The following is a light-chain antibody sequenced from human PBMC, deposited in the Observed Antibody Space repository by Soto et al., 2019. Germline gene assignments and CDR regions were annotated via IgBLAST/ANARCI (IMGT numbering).Light chain of an antibody. Sequence: DVVMTQSPDSLAVSVAERATINCKCGQSVLSSSNNKNYLAGSQQTQGQPPNMIICAASSAESGVPNRFSGSGSGTDFPLTISSLQAEDVAVYYWQQYYSTPLTFGGGTKVDIK. J-gene: IGKJ4*01. CDR1: QSVLSSSNNKNY. V-gene: IGKV4-1*01. CDR3: QQYYSTPLT. CDR2: AAS.